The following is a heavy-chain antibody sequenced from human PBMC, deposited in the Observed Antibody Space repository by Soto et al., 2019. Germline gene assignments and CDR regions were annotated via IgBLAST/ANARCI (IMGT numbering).Heavy chain of an antibody. CDR1: GGSISTSDYS. D-gene: IGHD3-3*01. J-gene: IGHJ6*02. CDR3: VRERTIFGVAPGGGVDV. CDR2: IYHTGTT. Sequence: QLQLRESGSGLVNSSQTLSLTCAVSGGSISTSDYSWSWIRQPPGRGLEWLGSIYHTGTTHYIPSLKNRLTMSLDKSKNQFSLDLTSVTAADTALYYCVRERTIFGVAPGGGVDVWGQGTTVTVSS. V-gene: IGHV4-30-2*01.